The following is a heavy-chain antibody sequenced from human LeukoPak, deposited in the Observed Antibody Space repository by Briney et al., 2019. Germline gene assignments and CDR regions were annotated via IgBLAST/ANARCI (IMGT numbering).Heavy chain of an antibody. J-gene: IGHJ4*02. CDR1: GYTFTGYY. D-gene: IGHD6-13*01. CDR3: ARDRSRGIAAAGTIYY. CDR2: INPNSGGT. Sequence: ASVKVSCKASGYTFTGYYMHWVRQAPGQGLEWMGSINPNSGGTNYAQKFQGRVTMTRDTSISTAYMELSRLRSDDTAVYYCARDRSRGIAAAGTIYYWGQGTLVTVSS. V-gene: IGHV1-2*02.